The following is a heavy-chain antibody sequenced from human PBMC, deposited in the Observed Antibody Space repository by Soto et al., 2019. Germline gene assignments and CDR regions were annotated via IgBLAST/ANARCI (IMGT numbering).Heavy chain of an antibody. Sequence: QVQLVQSGAEVKKPGASVKVSCKVSGHTLTELSMHWVRQAPGKGFEWMGGFDPEDGETIYAQKFQGRVTMTEDTSTDTAHMEVSRLRSEYTAVYYCATARHYDLLTGYYHFDYWGQGTLVTVSS. V-gene: IGHV1-24*01. D-gene: IGHD3-9*01. J-gene: IGHJ4*02. CDR2: FDPEDGET. CDR3: ATARHYDLLTGYYHFDY. CDR1: GHTLTELS.